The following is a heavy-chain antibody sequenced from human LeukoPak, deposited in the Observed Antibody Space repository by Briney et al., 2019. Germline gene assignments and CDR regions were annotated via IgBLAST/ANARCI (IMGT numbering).Heavy chain of an antibody. V-gene: IGHV4-34*01. CDR3: ASGEDYDSSGYRYFDY. D-gene: IGHD3-22*01. CDR1: GGSFSGYY. Sequence: SETLSLTCAVYGGSFSGYYWSWIRQPPGKGLEWIGEINHSGSTNYNPSLKSRVTISVDTSKNQFSLKLSSVTAADTAVYYCASGEDYDSSGYRYFDYWGQGTLVTVSS. J-gene: IGHJ4*02. CDR2: INHSGST.